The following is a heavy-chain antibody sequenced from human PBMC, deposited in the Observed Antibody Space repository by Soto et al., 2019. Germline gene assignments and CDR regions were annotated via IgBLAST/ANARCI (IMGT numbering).Heavy chain of an antibody. Sequence: QVQLVESGGGVVQPGRSLRLSCAASGFTFSSYAMHWVRQAPGKGLEWVAVISYDGSNKYYADSVKGRFTISRDNSMNTLYLQMNSLRAEDTAVYYCARGGYYGSGTDYYGMDVWGQGTTVTVSS. CDR2: ISYDGSNK. D-gene: IGHD3-10*01. CDR3: ARGGYYGSGTDYYGMDV. V-gene: IGHV3-30-3*01. J-gene: IGHJ6*02. CDR1: GFTFSSYA.